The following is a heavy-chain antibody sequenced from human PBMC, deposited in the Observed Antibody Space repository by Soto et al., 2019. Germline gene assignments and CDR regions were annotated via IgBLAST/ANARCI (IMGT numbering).Heavy chain of an antibody. CDR2: ISGNSGSI. CDR3: AKVGGSGSYYNEPFDY. D-gene: IGHD3-10*01. J-gene: IGHJ4*02. Sequence: RRLSCAASGFTFDDYAMHWVRQAPGKGLEWVSGISGNSGSIGYAGSVKGRFTISRDNAKNSLYLLMNSLRVEDTALYYCAKVGGSGSYYNEPFDYWGQGTLVTVSS. V-gene: IGHV3-9*01. CDR1: GFTFDDYA.